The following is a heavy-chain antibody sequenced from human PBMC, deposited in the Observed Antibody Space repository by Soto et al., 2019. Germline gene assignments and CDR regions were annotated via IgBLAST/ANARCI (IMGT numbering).Heavy chain of an antibody. V-gene: IGHV3-74*01. CDR2: INSDGSTT. CDR3: ARDSSYGMDV. CDR1: GFMFSNRW. Sequence: EVQLVESGGGLVQPGGSPRLSCAASGFMFSNRWMHWVRQAPGKGLVWVSYINSDGSTTTYADSVKGRFTISRDNAKNTVYLQMNSLRAEDTAVYYCARDSSYGMDVWGQGTTVTVSS. J-gene: IGHJ6*02.